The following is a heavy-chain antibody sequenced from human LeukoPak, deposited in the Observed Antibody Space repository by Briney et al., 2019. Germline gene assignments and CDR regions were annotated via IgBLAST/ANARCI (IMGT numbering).Heavy chain of an antibody. J-gene: IGHJ6*02. CDR3: ARDSPAAYYYYGMDV. V-gene: IGHV4-59*06. Sequence: SETLSLTCTVSGGSISSYYWSWIRQHPGKGLEWIGYIYYSGSTYYNPSLKSRVTISVDTPKNQFSLKLSSVTAADTAVYYCARDSPAAYYYYGMDVWGQGTTVTVSS. D-gene: IGHD5-24*01. CDR2: IYYSGST. CDR1: GGSISSYY.